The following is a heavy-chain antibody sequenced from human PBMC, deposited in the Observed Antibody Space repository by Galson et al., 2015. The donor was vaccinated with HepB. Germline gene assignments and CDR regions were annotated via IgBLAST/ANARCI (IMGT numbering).Heavy chain of an antibody. V-gene: IGHV3-30*18. D-gene: IGHD5-24*01. J-gene: IGHJ4*02. CDR1: GFTFSSYG. CDR3: AKAWLQFSLPTMYFDY. Sequence: SLRLSCAASGFTFSSYGMHWVRQAPGKGLEWVAVISYDGSNKYYADSVKGRFTISRDNSKNTLSLQKNSLRAEDTAVYYCAKAWLQFSLPTMYFDYWGQGTLVTVSS. CDR2: ISYDGSNK.